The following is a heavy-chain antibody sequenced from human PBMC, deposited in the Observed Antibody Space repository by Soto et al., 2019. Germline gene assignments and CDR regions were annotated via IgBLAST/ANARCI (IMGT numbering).Heavy chain of an antibody. J-gene: IGHJ4*02. CDR1: GYTFTSYG. Sequence: ASVKVSCKASGYTFTSYGISWVRQAPGQGLEWMGWISAYNGNTNYAQKLQGGVTMTTDTSTSTAYMELRSLRSDDTAVYYCAARLDFDSQIDYWGQGTLVTVSS. V-gene: IGHV1-18*01. D-gene: IGHD3-9*01. CDR2: ISAYNGNT. CDR3: AARLDFDSQIDY.